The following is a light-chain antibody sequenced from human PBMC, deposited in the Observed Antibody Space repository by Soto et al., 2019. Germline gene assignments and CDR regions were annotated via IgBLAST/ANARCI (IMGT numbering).Light chain of an antibody. V-gene: IGKV3-20*01. CDR2: ATS. CDR1: QSIDNRY. Sequence: EIVLTQSPGTLSSSPGERATLSCRASQSIDNRYLAWYQHKPGQAPRLLIYATSSRATGIPDRFGGSGSGTAFPPAIHGPEPADLSVYYFQQYFGSSWTFGQGTEVDIK. CDR3: QQYFGSSWT. J-gene: IGKJ1*01.